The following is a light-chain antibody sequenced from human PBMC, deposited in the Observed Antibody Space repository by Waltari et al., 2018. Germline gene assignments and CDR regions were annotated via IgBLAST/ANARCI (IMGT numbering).Light chain of an antibody. CDR3: QHYLRLPVT. V-gene: IGKV3-20*01. Sequence: EIVLTQSPGTLSLSLGERATPSFRASQSVSRALTWYQQKPGQAPRLLIYGASTRATGIPDRFSGSGSGTDFSLTISRLEPDDFAVYYCQHYLRLPVTFGQGTTVEI. J-gene: IGKJ1*01. CDR1: QSVSRA. CDR2: GAS.